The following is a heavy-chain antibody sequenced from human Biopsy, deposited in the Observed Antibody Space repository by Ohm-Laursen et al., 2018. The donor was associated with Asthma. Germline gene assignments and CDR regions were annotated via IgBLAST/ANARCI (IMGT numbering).Heavy chain of an antibody. Sequence: SDTLSLTCTVSYGSITSGGYYWTWIRQSPGKGLEWIGETNERGVTNNNPSLKSRVIISIDTYWNRVFLKLTSVTAADTAVYYCARGPELDVWGQGTTVTASS. CDR1: YGSITSGGYY. CDR2: TNERGVT. J-gene: IGHJ6*02. CDR3: ARGPELDV. V-gene: IGHV4-39*07.